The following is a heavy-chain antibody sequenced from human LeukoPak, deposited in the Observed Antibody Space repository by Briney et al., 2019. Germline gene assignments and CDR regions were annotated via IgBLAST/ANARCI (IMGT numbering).Heavy chain of an antibody. J-gene: IGHJ2*01. CDR3: VRGALPGDNWYFDL. CDR2: FGSAGDT. V-gene: IGHV3-13*01. Sequence: GGSLRLSCATSGFPFSAYDMHWVRQPPGKSLEWVSAFGSAGDTYYPGAVKGRFPISRDYAKNSLFLQMNSLRAGDTAVYFCVRGALPGDNWYFDLWGRGTLVTVSS. CDR1: GFPFSAYD.